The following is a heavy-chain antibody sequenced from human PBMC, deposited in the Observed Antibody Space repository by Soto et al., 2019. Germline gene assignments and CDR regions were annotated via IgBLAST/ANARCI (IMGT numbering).Heavy chain of an antibody. Sequence: SETLSLTCTVSGGSISSYYWSWIRQPPGKGLEWIGYIYYSGSTNYNPSLKSRVTISVDTSKNQFSLKLSSVTAADTAVYYCARDAFNYDILTGYYYYYYMDVWGKGTTVTVSS. CDR3: ARDAFNYDILTGYYYYYYMDV. J-gene: IGHJ6*03. D-gene: IGHD3-9*01. V-gene: IGHV4-59*01. CDR2: IYYSGST. CDR1: GGSISSYY.